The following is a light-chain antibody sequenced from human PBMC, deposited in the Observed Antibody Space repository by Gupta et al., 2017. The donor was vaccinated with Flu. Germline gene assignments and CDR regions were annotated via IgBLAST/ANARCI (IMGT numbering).Light chain of an antibody. CDR3: HQYTNGPPGPFT. Sequence: DIIMTQSPDTLSVSPGEGATLSCRASQSVGGKLAWYQQKPGQAPRLLIYDASTRATGVPARFNGSGSGTEFTLTITSLQSEDFALYSCHQYTNGPPGPFTFGPGTKV. CDR2: DAS. J-gene: IGKJ3*01. CDR1: QSVGGK. V-gene: IGKV3-15*01.